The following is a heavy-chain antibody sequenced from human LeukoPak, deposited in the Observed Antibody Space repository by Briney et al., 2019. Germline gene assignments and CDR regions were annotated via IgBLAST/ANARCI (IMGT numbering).Heavy chain of an antibody. CDR2: IIPIFGTA. CDR1: GGTFSSYA. V-gene: IGHV1-69*05. CDR3: ARNPLSSGPFDY. D-gene: IGHD3-22*01. Sequence: SVKVSCKASGGTFSSYAISWVRQAPAQGLEWMGGIIPIFGTANYAQKFQGRVTITTDESTSTAYMELSSLRSEDTAVYYCARNPLSSGPFDYWGQGTLVTVSS. J-gene: IGHJ4*02.